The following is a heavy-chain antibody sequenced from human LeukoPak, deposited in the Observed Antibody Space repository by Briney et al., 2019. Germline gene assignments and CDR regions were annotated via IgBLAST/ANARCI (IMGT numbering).Heavy chain of an antibody. CDR1: GYTFTSYY. Sequence: ASVKVSCKASGYTFTSYYMHWVRQAPGQGLEWMGIINPSGGSTSYAQKFQDRVTMTRDTSTSTVYMELSSLRSEDTAVYYCAREIYCSGGSCPFVYYYYGMDVWGQGTTVTVSS. D-gene: IGHD2-15*01. V-gene: IGHV1-46*01. CDR2: INPSGGST. J-gene: IGHJ6*02. CDR3: AREIYCSGGSCPFVYYYYGMDV.